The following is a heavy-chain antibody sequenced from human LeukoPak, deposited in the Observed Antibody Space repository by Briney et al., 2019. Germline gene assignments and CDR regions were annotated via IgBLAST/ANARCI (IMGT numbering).Heavy chain of an antibody. V-gene: IGHV1-2*02. CDR1: GYIFTGYY. D-gene: IGHD5-18*01. CDR2: INPNSGGT. Sequence: ASVKVSCKASGYIFTGYYMHWVRQAPGQGLEWMGWINPNSGGTNYAQTFQGRVTMTRDTSISTAYMELSRLRSDDTAVYYCATVGAYSYGYNYWGQGTLVTVSS. CDR3: ATVGAYSYGYNY. J-gene: IGHJ4*02.